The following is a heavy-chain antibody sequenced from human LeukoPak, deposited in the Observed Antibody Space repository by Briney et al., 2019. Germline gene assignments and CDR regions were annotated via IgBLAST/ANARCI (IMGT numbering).Heavy chain of an antibody. CDR1: GGSVSSGSYY. CDR3: ARVGIAIFGVVADAFDI. CDR2: IYTSGST. Sequence: SETLSLTCTVSGGSVSSGSYYWSWIRQPAGKGLEWIGRIYTSGSTNYNPSLKSRVTISVDTSKNQFSLKLSSVTAADTAVYYCARVGIAIFGVVADAFDIWGQGTMVTVSS. D-gene: IGHD3-3*01. V-gene: IGHV4-61*02. J-gene: IGHJ3*02.